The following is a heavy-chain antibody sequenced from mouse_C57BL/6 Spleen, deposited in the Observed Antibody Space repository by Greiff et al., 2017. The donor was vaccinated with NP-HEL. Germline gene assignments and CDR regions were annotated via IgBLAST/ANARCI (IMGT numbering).Heavy chain of an antibody. CDR2: ISYDGSN. J-gene: IGHJ2*01. D-gene: IGHD1-1*01. CDR1: GYSITSGYY. CDR3: AREGNYGSSSGVDY. Sequence: EVKLLESGPGLVKPSQSLSLTCSVTGYSITSGYYWNWIRQFPGNKLEWMGYISYDGSNNYNPSLKNRISITRDTSKNQFFLKLNSVTTEDTATYYCAREGNYGSSSGVDYWGQGTTLTVSS. V-gene: IGHV3-6*01.